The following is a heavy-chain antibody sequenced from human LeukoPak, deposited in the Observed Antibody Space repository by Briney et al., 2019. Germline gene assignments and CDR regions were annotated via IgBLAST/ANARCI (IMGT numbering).Heavy chain of an antibody. V-gene: IGHV4-59*12. CDR2: IYYSGST. J-gene: IGHJ5*02. CDR3: ARLSSSNYEIVVDWFDP. D-gene: IGHD4-11*01. CDR1: GGSISSYY. Sequence: PSETLSLTCTVSGGSISSYYWSWIRQPPGKGLEWIGYIYYSGSTNYNPSLKSRVTISVDTSKNQFSLKLSSVTAADTAVYYCARLSSSNYEIVVDWFDPWGQGTLVTVSS.